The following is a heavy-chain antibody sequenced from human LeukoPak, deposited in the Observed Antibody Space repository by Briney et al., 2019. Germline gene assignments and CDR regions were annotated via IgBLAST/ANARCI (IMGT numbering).Heavy chain of an antibody. CDR1: GYTFTTYD. D-gene: IGHD1-20*01. Sequence: ASVKVSCKASGYTFTTYDINWVRQATGQGLEWMGWMNPNSGNTGYAQKFQGRVTMTRNTSISTAYMELSSLRSEDTAVYYCARGRGNRNDDYFDYWGQGTLVTVSS. CDR2: MNPNSGNT. CDR3: ARGRGNRNDDYFDY. J-gene: IGHJ4*02. V-gene: IGHV1-8*01.